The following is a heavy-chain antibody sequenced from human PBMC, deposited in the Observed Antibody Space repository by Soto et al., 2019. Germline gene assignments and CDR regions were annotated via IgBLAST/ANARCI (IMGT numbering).Heavy chain of an antibody. CDR2: ISSSSSYI. J-gene: IGHJ5*02. V-gene: IGHV3-21*01. CDR3: ARSEAGLGWFDT. Sequence: GGSLRLSCAASGFTFSSYSMNWIRQAPGKGLEWVSSISSSSSYIYYADSVKGRFTISRDKDKNSLYLQMNSLRAEDTAVYYCARSEAGLGWFDTWGQGTPVPVS. CDR1: GFTFSSYS.